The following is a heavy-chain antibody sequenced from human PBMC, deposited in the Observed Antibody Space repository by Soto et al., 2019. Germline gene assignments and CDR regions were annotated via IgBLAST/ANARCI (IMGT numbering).Heavy chain of an antibody. J-gene: IGHJ4*01. CDR2: IKSTIDGGTT. CDR1: GFTFSSYA. CDR3: TTDSYSTIIIVRFDY. D-gene: IGHD3-22*01. V-gene: IGHV3-15*01. Sequence: VGSLRLSCAASGFTFSSYAMSWVRQAPGKGLEWVGRIKSTIDGGTTDYAEPVKGRFAISRDDSNNMVYLQMNSLKIEDTAVYYCTTDSYSTIIIVRFDYWGHGTLVTVSS.